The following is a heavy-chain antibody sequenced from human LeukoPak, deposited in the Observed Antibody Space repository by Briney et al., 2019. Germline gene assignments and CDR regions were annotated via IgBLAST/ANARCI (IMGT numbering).Heavy chain of an antibody. CDR1: GFIFSTYG. CDR3: ARASGPFDF. V-gene: IGHV3-33*01. Sequence: GGSLRLSCAASGFIFSTYGIHWVRQAPGKGLEWVAVIFSDGYTKYYAGSVKDRFTISRDNSKNTLYLHMSSLIPGDTGVYYCARASGPFDFWGQGTLLTVSS. CDR2: IFSDGYTK. D-gene: IGHD3-10*01. J-gene: IGHJ4*02.